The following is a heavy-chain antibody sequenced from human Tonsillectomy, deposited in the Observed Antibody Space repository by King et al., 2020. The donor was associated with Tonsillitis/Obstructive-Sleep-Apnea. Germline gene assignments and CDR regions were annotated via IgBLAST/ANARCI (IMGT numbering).Heavy chain of an antibody. CDR2: INHSGST. D-gene: IGHD1-26*01. CDR1: GGSFSGYY. Sequence: QVQLQQWGAGLLKPSETLSLTCAVYGGSFSGYYWSWIRQPPGKGLEWIGEINHSGSTNYNPSLKSRVTISVDTSKNQFSLRLGSVTAADTAVYYCARGEVGATTLYYHYALDVWGQGTTLTVSS. CDR3: ARGEVGATTLYYHYALDV. J-gene: IGHJ6*02. V-gene: IGHV4-34*01.